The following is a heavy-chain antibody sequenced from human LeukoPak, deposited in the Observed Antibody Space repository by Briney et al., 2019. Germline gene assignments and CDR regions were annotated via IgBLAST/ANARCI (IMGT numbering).Heavy chain of an antibody. CDR2: VSYAGYS. Sequence: SETLSLTCTVSGGSISNNYWTWIRQSPGKGLEWIGYVSYAGYSNYSPSLKSRVTISVDTSKNQFSLRLTSVTAADTAVYFCARRLGRKFGERFYYYHYMDVWGKGTTVTISS. V-gene: IGHV4-59*01. J-gene: IGHJ6*03. CDR3: ARRLGRKFGERFYYYHYMDV. CDR1: GGSISNNY. D-gene: IGHD3-10*01.